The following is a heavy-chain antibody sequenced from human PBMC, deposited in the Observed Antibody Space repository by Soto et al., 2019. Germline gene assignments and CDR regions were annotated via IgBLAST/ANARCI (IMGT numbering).Heavy chain of an antibody. V-gene: IGHV4-34*01. CDR3: ARGRVRFLEWLLKGPLYYMDV. CDR2: INHSGST. Sequence: SETLSLTCAVYGGSFSGYYWSWIRQPPGKGLEWIGEINHSGSTNYNPSLKSRVTISVDTSKNQFSLKLSSVTAADTAVYYCARGRVRFLEWLLKGPLYYMDVWGKGTTVTV. CDR1: GGSFSGYY. J-gene: IGHJ6*03. D-gene: IGHD3-3*01.